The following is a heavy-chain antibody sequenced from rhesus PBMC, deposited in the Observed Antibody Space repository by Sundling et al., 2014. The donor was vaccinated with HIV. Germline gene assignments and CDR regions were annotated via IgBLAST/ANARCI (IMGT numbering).Heavy chain of an antibody. CDR2: ISNGGGST. V-gene: IGHV3-59*01. D-gene: IGHD6-13*01. CDR3: ARGPGIAAGLYYGLDS. J-gene: IGHJ6*01. CDR1: GFTFSDYY. Sequence: EVQLVESGGGLAKPGGSLRLSCAASGFTFSDYYMHWVRQASGKGLEWVSRISNGGGSTWYADSVKGRFTISRENAKNTLYLQMDSLRAEDTAVYYCARGPGIAAGLYYGLDSWGQGVVVTVSS.